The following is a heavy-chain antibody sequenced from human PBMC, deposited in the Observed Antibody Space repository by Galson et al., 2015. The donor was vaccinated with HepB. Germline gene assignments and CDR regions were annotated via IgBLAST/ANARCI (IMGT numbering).Heavy chain of an antibody. D-gene: IGHD5-12*01. V-gene: IGHV3-30*04. CDR3: VGGEYSGYDTSGFDP. Sequence: SLRLSCAASGFTFSSYAMHWVRQAPGKGLEWVAVISYDGSDKYYADSVKGRFTISRDNSKNTLYLQMNSLRAEDTAVYYCVGGEYSGYDTSGFDPWGQGTLVTVSS. J-gene: IGHJ5*02. CDR2: ISYDGSDK. CDR1: GFTFSSYA.